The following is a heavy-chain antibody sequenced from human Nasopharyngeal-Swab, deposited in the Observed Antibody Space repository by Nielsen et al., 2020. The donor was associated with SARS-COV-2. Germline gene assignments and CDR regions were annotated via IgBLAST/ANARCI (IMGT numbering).Heavy chain of an antibody. Sequence: WIRQPPGKGLEWIGEINHSGSTNYNPSLKSRVTISVDASNNQFSLKLSPVTAADTAVYYCARGSRSGINNYSSGWYFFDYWGQGALVTVSS. D-gene: IGHD6-19*01. J-gene: IGHJ4*02. V-gene: IGHV4-34*01. CDR3: ARGSRSGINNYSSGWYFFDY. CDR2: INHSGST.